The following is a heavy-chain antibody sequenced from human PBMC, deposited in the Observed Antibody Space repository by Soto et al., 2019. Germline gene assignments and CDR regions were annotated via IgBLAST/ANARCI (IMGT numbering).Heavy chain of an antibody. CDR3: ARGSWDDVSGHYYMDV. J-gene: IGHJ6*03. CDR2: TYYKSKWYY. V-gene: IGHV6-1*01. Sequence: SQTLSLTCDISWDSVSSNSAGWNWIRQTPSRGLEWLGRTYYKSKWYYTYAASVKSRITVSPDTSKNQFSLQLTSVTPEDTAVYYCARGSWDDVSGHYYMDVWDKGTMVTVSS. D-gene: IGHD1-1*01. CDR1: WDSVSSNSAG.